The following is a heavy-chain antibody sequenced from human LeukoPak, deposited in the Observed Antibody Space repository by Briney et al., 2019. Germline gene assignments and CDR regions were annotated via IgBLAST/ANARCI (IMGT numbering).Heavy chain of an antibody. J-gene: IGHJ4*02. CDR2: IKSKTDGGTT. CDR3: TTEVAGRSYYFDY. CDR1: GFTFSNAW. Sequence: GGSLRLSCAASGFTFSNAWMSWVRQAPGKGLEWVGRIKSKTDGGTTDYAAPVKGRFTISRDDSKNTLYLQMNNLKTEDTAVYYCTTEVAGRSYYFDYWGQGTLVTVSS. V-gene: IGHV3-15*01. D-gene: IGHD6-19*01.